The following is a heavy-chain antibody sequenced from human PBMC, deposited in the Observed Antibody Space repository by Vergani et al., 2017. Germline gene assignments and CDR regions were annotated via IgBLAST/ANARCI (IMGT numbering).Heavy chain of an antibody. V-gene: IGHV4-4*07. J-gene: IGHJ4*02. Sequence: QVQLQESGPGLVKPSETLSLTCTVSGGSISSYYWSWIRQPAGKGLEWIGRIHTSGSTNYNPSLKSRVTMSEDTSKNQFPLNLTSVTAADTAVYFCARGSCLGGSCYKPRFDYWGQGILVTVSS. D-gene: IGHD2-15*01. CDR3: ARGSCLGGSCYKPRFDY. CDR2: IHTSGST. CDR1: GGSISSYY.